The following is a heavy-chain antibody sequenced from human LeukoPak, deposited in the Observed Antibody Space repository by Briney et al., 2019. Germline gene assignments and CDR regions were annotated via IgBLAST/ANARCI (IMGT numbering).Heavy chain of an antibody. Sequence: GESLKISRKGSGYSFTSHWIGWVRLMPGKGLEWMGIIYPGDSDTRYSPSFQGQVTISADKSISTAYLQWSSLKASDTAMYYCARRTDRSFWYLDYWGQGTLVTVSS. CDR2: IYPGDSDT. CDR3: ARRTDRSFWYLDY. J-gene: IGHJ4*02. V-gene: IGHV5-51*01. CDR1: GYSFTSHW.